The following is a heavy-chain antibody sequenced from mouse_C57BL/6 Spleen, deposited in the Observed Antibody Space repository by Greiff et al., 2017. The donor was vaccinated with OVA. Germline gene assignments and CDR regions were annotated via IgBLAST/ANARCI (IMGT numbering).Heavy chain of an antibody. J-gene: IGHJ4*01. CDR1: GYTFTSYW. Sequence: QVHVKQPGAELVKPGASVKLSCKASGYTFTSYWMHWVKQRPGQGLEWIGMIHPNSGSTNYNEKFKSKATLTVDKSSSTAYMQLSSLTSEDSAVYYCASYDLYAMDYWGQGTSVTVSS. CDR2: IHPNSGST. V-gene: IGHV1-64*01. D-gene: IGHD2-3*01. CDR3: ASYDLYAMDY.